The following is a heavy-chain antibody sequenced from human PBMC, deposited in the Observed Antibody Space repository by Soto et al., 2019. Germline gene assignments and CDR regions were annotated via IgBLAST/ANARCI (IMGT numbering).Heavy chain of an antibody. CDR3: AREDGSGSYYNVGDY. CDR1: GFTFSSYW. J-gene: IGHJ4*02. D-gene: IGHD3-10*01. V-gene: IGHV3-74*01. CDR2: INSDGSST. Sequence: EVPLVESGGGLVQPGGSLRLSCAASGFTFSSYWMHWVRQAPGKGLVWVSRINSDGSSTTYADSVKGRFTISRDNAKNTLYLQMNSLRAEDTAVYYCAREDGSGSYYNVGDYWGQGTLVTVSS.